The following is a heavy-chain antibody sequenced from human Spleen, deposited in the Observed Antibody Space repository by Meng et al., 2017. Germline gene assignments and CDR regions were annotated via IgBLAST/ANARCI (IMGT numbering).Heavy chain of an antibody. CDR3: ARVTVIPGLRFDP. CDR1: GYAITSLEY. J-gene: IGHJ5*02. D-gene: IGHD4-17*01. V-gene: IGHV4-38-2*01. Sequence: SETLSLTCVVSGYAITSLEYWGWIRQSPGKGLEYIASAYHSGGTYYNPSLRSRVTIPLDTSKNQFSLKLRSVTAADTAVYYCARVTVIPGLRFDPWGQGTLVTV. CDR2: AYHSGGT.